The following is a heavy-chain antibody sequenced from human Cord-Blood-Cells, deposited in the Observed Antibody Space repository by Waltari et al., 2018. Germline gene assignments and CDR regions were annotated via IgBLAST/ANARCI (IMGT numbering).Heavy chain of an antibody. Sequence: EVQLLESGGGLVQLGGSLRLSCASSVFTFSSSAMTWVRQAPGKGVEWVSAISGSGGSTYYADSVKGRFTISRDNSKNTLYLQMNSLRAEDTAVYYCAKDILTGYYPNWGQGTLVTVSS. J-gene: IGHJ4*02. V-gene: IGHV3-23*01. D-gene: IGHD3-9*01. CDR2: ISGSGGST. CDR3: AKDILTGYYPN. CDR1: VFTFSSSA.